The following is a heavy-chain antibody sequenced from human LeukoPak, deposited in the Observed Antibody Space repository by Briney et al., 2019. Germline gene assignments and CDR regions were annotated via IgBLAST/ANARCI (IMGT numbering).Heavy chain of an antibody. D-gene: IGHD3-22*01. CDR1: GGTFSSYA. CDR2: IIPIFGTA. V-gene: IGHV1-69*13. CDR3: ARSPEDSSGYYYDDYYYYGMDV. Sequence: ASVKVSCTASGGTFSSYAISWVRQAPGQGLEWMGGIIPIFGTANYAQKFQGRVTITADESTSTAYMELSSLRSEDTAVYYCARSPEDSSGYYYDDYYYYGMDVWGQGTTVTVSS. J-gene: IGHJ6*02.